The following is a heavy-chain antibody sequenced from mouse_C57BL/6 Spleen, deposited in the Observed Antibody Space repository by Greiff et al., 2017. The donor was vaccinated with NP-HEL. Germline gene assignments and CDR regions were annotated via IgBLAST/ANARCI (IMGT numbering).Heavy chain of an antibody. CDR1: GYSITSDY. CDR2: ISYSGST. Sequence: VQLQESGPGLAKPSQTLSLTCSVTGYSITSDYWNWIRKFPGNKLEYMGYISYSGSTYYNPSLKSRISITRDTSKNQYYLQLNSVTTEDTATYYCASGTLYDGYYWYFDVWGTGTTVTVSS. V-gene: IGHV3-8*01. J-gene: IGHJ1*03. D-gene: IGHD2-3*01. CDR3: ASGTLYDGYYWYFDV.